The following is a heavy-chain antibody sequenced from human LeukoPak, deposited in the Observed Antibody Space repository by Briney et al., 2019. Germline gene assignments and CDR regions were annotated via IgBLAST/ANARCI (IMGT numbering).Heavy chain of an antibody. V-gene: IGHV1-18*01. CDR3: ARVGSPYYYYYMDV. CDR1: GGTFSSYA. CDR2: ISAYNGNT. J-gene: IGHJ6*03. D-gene: IGHD1-26*01. Sequence: ASVKVSCKASGGTFSSYAISWVRQAPGQGLEWMGWISAYNGNTNYAQKLQGRVTMTTDTSTSTAYMELRSLRSDDTAVYYCARVGSPYYYYYMDVWGKGTTVTISS.